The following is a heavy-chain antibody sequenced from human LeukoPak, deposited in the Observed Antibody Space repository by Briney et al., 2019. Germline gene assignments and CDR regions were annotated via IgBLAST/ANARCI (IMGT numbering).Heavy chain of an antibody. Sequence: GASVKVSCKASGYTFTSYGISWVRQAPGQGLEWMGWINGYNGNTNYAQKLQDRVTMTTDTSTSTAYMELRSLRSDDTAVYYCAVTYYSESSGYYNAFDIWGLGTMVTVSS. J-gene: IGHJ3*02. CDR3: AVTYYSESSGYYNAFDI. CDR2: INGYNGNT. D-gene: IGHD3-22*01. V-gene: IGHV1-18*01. CDR1: GYTFTSYG.